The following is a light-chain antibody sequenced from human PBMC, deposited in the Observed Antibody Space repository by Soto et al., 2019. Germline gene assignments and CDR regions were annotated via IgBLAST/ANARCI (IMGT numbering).Light chain of an antibody. V-gene: IGKV1-5*01. CDR3: QEYNNYWT. CDR2: TAS. J-gene: IGKJ1*01. CDR1: QTISRW. Sequence: DIQMTQSPSTLSASVGDTVSLTCRASQTISRWLAWYQQKPGKAPRLLIYTASTLESGVPSRFSASGSGTEFTLTISSLHPDDFATYYCQEYNNYWTFGQGTKVDIK.